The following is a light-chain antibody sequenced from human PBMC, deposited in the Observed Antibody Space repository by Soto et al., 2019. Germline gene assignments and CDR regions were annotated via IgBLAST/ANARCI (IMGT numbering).Light chain of an antibody. CDR2: EVN. CDR3: SSYAGSHNWV. Sequence: QSALTQPPSASGSPGQSVTISCTGTSSDVGGYNYVSWYQQHPGKAPKLMIYEVNKWPSGVPDRFSGSKSGNTASLTVSGLQAEDEADYYCSSYAGSHNWVFGGGTKLTVL. V-gene: IGLV2-8*01. CDR1: SSDVGGYNY. J-gene: IGLJ3*02.